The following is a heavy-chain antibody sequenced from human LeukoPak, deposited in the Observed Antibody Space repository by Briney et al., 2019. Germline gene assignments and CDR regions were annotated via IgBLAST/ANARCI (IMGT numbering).Heavy chain of an antibody. CDR3: ESWAGGHEPVASFDY. J-gene: IGHJ4*02. CDR2: INLYNGAT. V-gene: IGHV1-2*02. D-gene: IGHD1-14*01. Sequence: GASEKVSCKPTGYSFTAYYILWMRQAPGEGLECMGWINLYNGATKYAQRFQSRVTMTRDTFISTAYMELSRLRSDDTATYYCESWAGGHEPVASFDYWGQGTLVTVSS. CDR1: GYSFTAYY.